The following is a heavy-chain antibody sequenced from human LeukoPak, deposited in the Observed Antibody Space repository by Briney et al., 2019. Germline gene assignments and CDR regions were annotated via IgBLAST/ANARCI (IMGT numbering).Heavy chain of an antibody. CDR2: IIPILGIA. D-gene: IGHD3-22*01. Sequence: VASVKVSCKASGGTFSSYAISWVRQAPGQGLEWMGRIIPILGIANYAQKFQGRVTITADKSTSTAYMELSSLRSEDTAVYYCARELYCDSSGLQHWGQGTLVTVSS. V-gene: IGHV1-69*04. CDR1: GGTFSSYA. CDR3: ARELYCDSSGLQH. J-gene: IGHJ1*01.